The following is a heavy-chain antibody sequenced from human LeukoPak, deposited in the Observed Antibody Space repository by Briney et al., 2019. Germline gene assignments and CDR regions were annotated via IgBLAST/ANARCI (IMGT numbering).Heavy chain of an antibody. CDR1: GFTFSSYS. Sequence: PGGSLRLSCAASGFTFSSYSMNWVRQPPGKGLEWVSSISSSSSYIYYADSVKGRFTISRDNAKNSLYLQMNSLRAEETAVYYCARDSGGQQLVYWGQGTLVTVSS. CDR3: ARDSGGQQLVY. CDR2: ISSSSSYI. V-gene: IGHV3-21*01. D-gene: IGHD6-13*01. J-gene: IGHJ4*02.